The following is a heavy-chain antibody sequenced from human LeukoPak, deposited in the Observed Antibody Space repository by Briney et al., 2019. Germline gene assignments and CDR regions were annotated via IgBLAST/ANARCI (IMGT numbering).Heavy chain of an antibody. CDR2: IKSKTDGGTT. V-gene: IGHV3-15*01. J-gene: IGHJ4*02. CDR3: TTDGILTGYSTPEADGY. Sequence: GGSLRLSCAASGFTFSSYSMSWVRQAPGKGLEWVGRIKSKTDGGTTDYAAPVKGRFTISRDDSKNTLYLQMNSLKTEDTAVYYCTTDGILTGYSTPEADGYWGQGTLVTVSS. CDR1: GFTFSSYS. D-gene: IGHD3-9*01.